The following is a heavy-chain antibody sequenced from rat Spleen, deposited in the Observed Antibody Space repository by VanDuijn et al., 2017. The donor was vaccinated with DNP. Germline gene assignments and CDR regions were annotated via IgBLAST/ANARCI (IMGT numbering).Heavy chain of an antibody. V-gene: IGHV3-1*01. J-gene: IGHJ2*01. Sequence: EVQLQESGPGLVKPSQSLSLTCSVTGYSITGDYWGWIRKFPGNKMEYIGHISYSGSTNYNPSLKSRISITRDTSKNQFFLQLSSVTTEDTATYYCARWGDYFDYWGQGVMVTVSS. CDR3: ARWGDYFDY. CDR2: ISYSGST. CDR1: GYSITGDY.